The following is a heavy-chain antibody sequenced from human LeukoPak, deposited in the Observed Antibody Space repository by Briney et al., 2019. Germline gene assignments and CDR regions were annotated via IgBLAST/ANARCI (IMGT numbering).Heavy chain of an antibody. J-gene: IGHJ3*02. D-gene: IGHD3-22*01. V-gene: IGHV4-31*03. Sequence: SETLSLTCTVSGGSISSGGYYWSWIRQHPGKGLEWIRYIYYSGSTYYNPSLKSRVTISVDTSKNQFSLKLSSVTAADTAVYYCARVPAYDSSGYYQGAFDIWGQGTMVTVSS. CDR3: ARVPAYDSSGYYQGAFDI. CDR2: IYYSGST. CDR1: GGSISSGGYY.